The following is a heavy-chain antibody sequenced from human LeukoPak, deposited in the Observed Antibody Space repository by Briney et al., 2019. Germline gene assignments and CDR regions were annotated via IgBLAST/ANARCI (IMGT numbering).Heavy chain of an antibody. CDR3: AIDGDGYNYWYFDL. J-gene: IGHJ2*01. V-gene: IGHV3-33*01. CDR2: IWYDGSSQ. D-gene: IGHD5-24*01. CDR1: GFTFSSYG. Sequence: GGSLRLSCAASGFTFSSYGMHWVRQALGKGLEWVAVIWYDGSSQYYADSVKTRFTISRDNSNNTLYLQMNSLRAEDTAEYYCAIDGDGYNYWYFDLWGRGTLVTVSS.